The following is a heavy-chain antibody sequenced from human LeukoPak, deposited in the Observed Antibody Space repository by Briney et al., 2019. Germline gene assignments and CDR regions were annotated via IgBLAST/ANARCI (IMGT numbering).Heavy chain of an antibody. CDR2: ISSSSSYI. CDR1: GFTFSSYS. V-gene: IGHV3-21*01. D-gene: IGHD1-26*01. J-gene: IGHJ3*02. CDR3: ARAPSGSYFDAFDI. Sequence: GGSLRLSCAASGFTFSSYSMTWVRQAPGKGLEWVSSISSSSSYIYYADSVKGRFTISRDNAKNSLYLQMNSLRAEDTAVYYCARAPSGSYFDAFDIWGQGTMVTVSS.